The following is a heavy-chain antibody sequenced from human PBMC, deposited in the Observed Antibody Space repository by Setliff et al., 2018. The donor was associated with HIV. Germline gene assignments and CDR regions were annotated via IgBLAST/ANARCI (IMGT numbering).Heavy chain of an antibody. V-gene: IGHV3-48*03. CDR1: GFIFSDHW. CDR3: VRYDPAGGIDY. Sequence: PSCAASGFIFSDHWMTWVRQAPGKGLEWVSYISFSGTNMYYADSVKGRFTISRDNAKNSLFLQMDRLRAEDTAVYYCVRYDPAGGIDYWGQGTLVTVSS. J-gene: IGHJ4*02. D-gene: IGHD1-26*01. CDR2: ISFSGTNM.